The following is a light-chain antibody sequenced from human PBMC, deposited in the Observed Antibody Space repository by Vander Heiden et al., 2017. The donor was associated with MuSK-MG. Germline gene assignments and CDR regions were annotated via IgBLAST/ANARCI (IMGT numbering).Light chain of an antibody. Sequence: DIQITQSPSTLSASVGDRVTITCRASQSISSWLAWYQQKPGKAPKLLIYKASSLESGVPSRFSGSGSGTEFTLTISSLQPDDFATYYCQQDNSSPWTFGQGTKVEIK. J-gene: IGKJ1*01. V-gene: IGKV1-5*03. CDR1: QSISSW. CDR3: QQDNSSPWT. CDR2: KAS.